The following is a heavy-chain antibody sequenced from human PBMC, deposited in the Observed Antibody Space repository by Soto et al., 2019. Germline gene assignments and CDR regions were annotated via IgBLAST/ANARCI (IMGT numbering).Heavy chain of an antibody. CDR3: ARHRSSWDFFDY. D-gene: IGHD6-13*01. CDR1: CDSISSYY. V-gene: IGHV4-59*08. Sequence: QVQLQESGPGLMKPSETLSLTCTVSCDSISSYYWSWVRRPPGKGLEWIGYIYYSGSTNYNPSLKSRVTISVDTSKKQFSLKLSSVTAADTAVYYCARHRSSWDFFDYWGQGTLVTVSS. J-gene: IGHJ4*02. CDR2: IYYSGST.